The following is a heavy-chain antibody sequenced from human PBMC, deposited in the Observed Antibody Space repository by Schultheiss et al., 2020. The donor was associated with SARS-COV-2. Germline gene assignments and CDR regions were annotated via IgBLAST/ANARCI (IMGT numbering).Heavy chain of an antibody. D-gene: IGHD2-2*01. V-gene: IGHV4-34*01. Sequence: SETLSLTCAVYGGSFSGYYWSWIRQPPGKGLEWIGEINHSGSTNYNPSLKSRDTISVDTSKNQFSLKLSSVTAADTAVYYCARGCTSDIVVVPAAIAVGMDVWGQGTTVTVSS. CDR3: ARGCTSDIVVVPAAIAVGMDV. CDR1: GGSFSGYY. CDR2: INHSGST. J-gene: IGHJ6*02.